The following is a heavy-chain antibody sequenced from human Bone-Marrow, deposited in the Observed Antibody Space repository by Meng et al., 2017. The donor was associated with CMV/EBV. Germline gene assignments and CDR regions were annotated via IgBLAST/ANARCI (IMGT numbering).Heavy chain of an antibody. J-gene: IGHJ3*02. CDR1: GFTFSSYA. Sequence: GGSLRLSCAASGFTFSSYAMSWVRQAPGKGLEWVSAISGSGGSTYYADSVKGRFTISRDNSKNTLYLQMNSLRAEDTAVYYCTRHSYYDILTGSSDAFDIWGQGTMVTVSS. D-gene: IGHD3-9*01. V-gene: IGHV3-23*01. CDR2: ISGSGGST. CDR3: TRHSYYDILTGSSDAFDI.